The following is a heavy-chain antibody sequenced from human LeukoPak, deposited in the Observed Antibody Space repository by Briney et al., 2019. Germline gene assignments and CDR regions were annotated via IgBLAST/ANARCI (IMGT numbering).Heavy chain of an antibody. Sequence: GGSLRLSCEASGFTFSSYWMHWVRQAPGKGLVRVSRIDSDGSSTSYADSVKGRFTISRDNARNTVYLQMNSLRADDTAVYYCARDPSSWNGYFDSWGQGTLVTVSS. CDR1: GFTFSSYW. V-gene: IGHV3-74*01. J-gene: IGHJ4*02. CDR2: IDSDGSST. CDR3: ARDPSSWNGYFDS. D-gene: IGHD6-13*01.